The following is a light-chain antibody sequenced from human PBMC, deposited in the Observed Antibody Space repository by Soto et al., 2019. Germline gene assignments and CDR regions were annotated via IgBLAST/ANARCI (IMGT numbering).Light chain of an antibody. CDR3: ATWDDSLSAVV. V-gene: IGLV1-44*01. CDR1: SSNIGSNT. CDR2: SDN. J-gene: IGLJ2*01. Sequence: QSVLTQPPSASGTPGQRVTISCSGSSSNIGSNTVNWYQQLPGTAPKVLIYSDNQRPSGVPDRFSGSKSGTSASLAISGLQSEDEAHYCCATWDDSLSAVVFGGGTKVTVL.